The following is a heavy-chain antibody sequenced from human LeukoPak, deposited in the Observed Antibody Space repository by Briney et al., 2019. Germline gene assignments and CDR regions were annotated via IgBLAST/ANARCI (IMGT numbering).Heavy chain of an antibody. V-gene: IGHV4-34*01. J-gene: IGHJ4*02. CDR1: GGSFRAYY. D-gene: IGHD6-19*01. CDR2: INRSGST. Sequence: SETLSLTCAVYGGSFRAYYWSWIRQSPGKGLEWIGEINRSGSTNYTPSLKSRVTMSLDTSKNQFSLRLKSVTAADTALYYCARGRSSGLSSSIDNWGQGTLVTVSS. CDR3: ARGRSSGLSSSIDN.